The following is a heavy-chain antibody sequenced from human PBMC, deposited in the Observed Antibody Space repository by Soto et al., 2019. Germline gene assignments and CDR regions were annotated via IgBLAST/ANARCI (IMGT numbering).Heavy chain of an antibody. Sequence: SETLSLTCAVSGGSVSNSSFYWSWIRQPPGERLEWIGNIYYSGSTNYNPSLKSRVTISVHTSKNQFSLKLTSVTAADTAVYYCARVRSSGYYGLLDYWGKGTLVTVSS. CDR2: IYYSGST. CDR3: ARVRSSGYYGLLDY. V-gene: IGHV4-61*01. CDR1: GGSVSNSSFY. D-gene: IGHD3-22*01. J-gene: IGHJ4*02.